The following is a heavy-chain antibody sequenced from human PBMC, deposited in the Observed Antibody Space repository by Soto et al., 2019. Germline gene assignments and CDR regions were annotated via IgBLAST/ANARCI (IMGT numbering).Heavy chain of an antibody. CDR3: ARVTMIVVVGV. CDR2: IYYSGST. D-gene: IGHD3-22*01. Sequence: PSETLSLTCTVSGGSISSGDYYWSWIRQPPGKGLEWIGYIYYSGSTYYNPSLKSRVTISVDTSKNQFSLKLSSVTAADTAVYYCARVTMIVVVGVCGQGTTVTVSS. J-gene: IGHJ6*02. CDR1: GGSISSGDYY. V-gene: IGHV4-30-4*01.